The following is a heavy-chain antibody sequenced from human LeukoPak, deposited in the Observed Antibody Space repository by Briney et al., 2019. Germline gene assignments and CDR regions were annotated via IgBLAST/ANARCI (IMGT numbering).Heavy chain of an antibody. CDR2: ISSSSSYI. Sequence: GGSLRLSCAASGFTFSSYSMNWVRQAPGKGLEWVSFISSSSSYIYYADSVKGRFTISRDNAKNSLYLQMNSLRAEDTAVYYCARVHRTYCDILTGPGAHYYYGMDVWGKGTTVTVSS. V-gene: IGHV3-21*01. D-gene: IGHD3-9*01. CDR3: ARVHRTYCDILTGPGAHYYYGMDV. CDR1: GFTFSSYS. J-gene: IGHJ6*04.